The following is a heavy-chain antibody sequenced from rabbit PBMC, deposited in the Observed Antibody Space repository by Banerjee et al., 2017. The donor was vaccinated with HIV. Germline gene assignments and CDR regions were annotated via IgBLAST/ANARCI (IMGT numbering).Heavy chain of an antibody. J-gene: IGHJ4*01. Sequence: QSLEESGGGLVQPEGSLTLTCTASGFSASSSYYMCWVRQAPGKGLEWIACIYGGSSGSTYYASWAKGRFTISKTSSTTVTLQMTSLTAADTATYFCARDGYAAHGTIPTFHLWGPGTLVTVS. D-gene: IGHD6-1*01. CDR3: ARDGYAAHGTIPTFHL. V-gene: IGHV1S40*01. CDR1: GFSASSSYY. CDR2: IYGGSSGST.